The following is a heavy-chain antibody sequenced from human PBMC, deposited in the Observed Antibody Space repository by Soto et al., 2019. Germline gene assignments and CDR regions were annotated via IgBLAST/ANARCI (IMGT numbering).Heavy chain of an antibody. Sequence: QVQLQESGPGLVKPSQTLSLTCTVSGGSISSGGYYWSWIRQHPGKGLEWIGYIYYSGSTYYNPSLKRRVTISVDTSQNQFSLKLSSVTAADTAVYYCARVAYDILTGYSPFDYWGQGTLVTVSS. CDR3: ARVAYDILTGYSPFDY. CDR2: IYYSGST. J-gene: IGHJ4*02. V-gene: IGHV4-31*03. CDR1: GGSISSGGYY. D-gene: IGHD3-9*01.